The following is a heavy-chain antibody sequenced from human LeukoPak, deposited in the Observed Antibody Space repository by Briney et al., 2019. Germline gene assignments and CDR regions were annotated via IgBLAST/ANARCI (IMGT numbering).Heavy chain of an antibody. J-gene: IGHJ4*02. V-gene: IGHV3-74*01. CDR2: INSDGSST. Sequence: GGSLSLSCSASGVTFSSYWMHWARQARGKGLVWVSRINSDGSSTSYADSVKGRFTISRDNAKSTLYLQMNSLRAEDTAVYYCARGGAAMAYYWGQGTLVTVSS. CDR1: GVTFSSYW. CDR3: ARGGAAMAYY. D-gene: IGHD5-18*01.